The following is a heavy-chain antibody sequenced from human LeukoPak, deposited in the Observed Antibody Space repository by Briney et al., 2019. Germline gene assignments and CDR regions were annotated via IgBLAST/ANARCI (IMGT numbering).Heavy chain of an antibody. J-gene: IGHJ6*02. CDR2: ISYDGSNK. Sequence: GGYLRLSCAASGFTFSSYAMHWVRQAPGKGLEWVAVISYDGSNKYYADSVKGRFTISRDNSKNTLYLQMNSLRAEDTAVYYCARDVLRYFEGQYGMDVWGQGTTVTVSS. CDR3: ARDVLRYFEGQYGMDV. V-gene: IGHV3-30-3*01. CDR1: GFTFSSYA. D-gene: IGHD3-9*01.